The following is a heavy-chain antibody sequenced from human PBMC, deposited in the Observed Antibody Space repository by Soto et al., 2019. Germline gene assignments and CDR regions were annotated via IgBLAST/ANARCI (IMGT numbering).Heavy chain of an antibody. D-gene: IGHD3-10*01. CDR1: GGTFSSYA. CDR2: IIPIFGTA. CDR3: ARATPYGSGSYDSVRDF. Sequence: SVKVSCKASGGTFSSYAISWVRQAPGQGLEWMGGIIPIFGTANYAQKFQGRVTITADESTSTAYMELSSLRSEDTAVFYFARATPYGSGSYDSVRDFWGKGTTVTVSS. J-gene: IGHJ6*04. V-gene: IGHV1-69*13.